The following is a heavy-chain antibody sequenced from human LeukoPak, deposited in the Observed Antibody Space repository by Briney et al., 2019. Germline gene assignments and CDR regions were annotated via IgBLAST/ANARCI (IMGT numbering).Heavy chain of an antibody. CDR2: MNPNSGNT. CDR1: GYTFTNYD. CDR3: VRAMAPLDTFNYQYAMDV. D-gene: IGHD5-24*01. V-gene: IGHV1-8*02. J-gene: IGHJ6*02. Sequence: RASVKVSCKTSGYTFTNYDINWVRQAPGQGLEWMGWMNPNSGNTGYAQKFQGRFTLTRETFISTAYMELSSLRSDDTAVYYCVRAMAPLDTFNYQYAMDVWGQGTMVTVSS.